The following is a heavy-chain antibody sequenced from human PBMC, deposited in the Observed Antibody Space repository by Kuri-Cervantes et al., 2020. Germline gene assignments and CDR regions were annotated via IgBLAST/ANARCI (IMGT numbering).Heavy chain of an antibody. V-gene: IGHV3-30-3*01. CDR1: GFTFSSYA. Sequence: GESLKISCAASGFTFSSYAMHWVRQAPGKGLEWVAVISYDGSNKYYADSVKGRFTISRDNSKNTLYLQMNSLRDEDTAVYYCARPQRYHVGATSPIYFDYWGQGTLVTVSS. CDR3: ARPQRYHVGATSPIYFDY. CDR2: ISYDGSNK. D-gene: IGHD1-26*01. J-gene: IGHJ4*02.